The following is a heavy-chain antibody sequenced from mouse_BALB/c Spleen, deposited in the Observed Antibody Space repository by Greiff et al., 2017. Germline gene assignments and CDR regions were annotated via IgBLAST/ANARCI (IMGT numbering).Heavy chain of an antibody. Sequence: EVHLVESGGGLVQPGGSLKLSCAASGFTFSSYGMSWVRQTPDKRLELVATINSNGGSTYYPDSVKGRFTISRDNAKNTLYLQMSSLKSEDTAMYYCAREGGLLLRGYFDYWGQGTTLTVSS. J-gene: IGHJ2*01. CDR2: INSNGGST. V-gene: IGHV5-6-3*01. CDR1: GFTFSSYG. CDR3: AREGGLLLRGYFDY. D-gene: IGHD1-1*01.